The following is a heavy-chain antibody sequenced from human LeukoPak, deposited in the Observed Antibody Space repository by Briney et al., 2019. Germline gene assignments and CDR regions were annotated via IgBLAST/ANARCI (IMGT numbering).Heavy chain of an antibody. D-gene: IGHD5-12*01. CDR2: IWYDGSKK. V-gene: IGHV3-33*06. J-gene: IGHJ4*02. CDR3: AKDVWGVRGYSAFDY. CDR1: GFTFSHYG. Sequence: EPGRSLRLSCAASGFTFSHYGMHWVRQAPGKGLEWVAIIWYDGSKKYSADSVKGRFTISRDNSKNTLYLQMNSLRAEDTAVYYCAKDVWGVRGYSAFDYWGQGTLVTVSS.